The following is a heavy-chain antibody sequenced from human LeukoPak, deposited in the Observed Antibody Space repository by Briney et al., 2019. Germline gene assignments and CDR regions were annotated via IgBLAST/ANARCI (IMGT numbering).Heavy chain of an antibody. Sequence: SETLSLTCTVSGGSISSSTYYWGWIRQPPGKGLEWIGEINHSGSTNYNPSLKSRVTISVDTSKNQFSLKLSSVTAADTAVYYCARLELRYFDWLSTYYFDYWGQGTLVTVSS. CDR1: GGSISSSTYY. D-gene: IGHD3-9*01. V-gene: IGHV4-39*07. CDR3: ARLELRYFDWLSTYYFDY. J-gene: IGHJ4*02. CDR2: INHSGST.